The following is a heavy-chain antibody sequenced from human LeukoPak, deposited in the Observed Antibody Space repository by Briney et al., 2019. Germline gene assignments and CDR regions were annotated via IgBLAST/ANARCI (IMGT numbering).Heavy chain of an antibody. CDR2: IKEDGSEK. J-gene: IGHJ4*02. V-gene: IGHV3-7*01. D-gene: IGHD2-15*01. CDR3: ATERPSGSGGSCYPS. CDR1: GLIFNSYW. Sequence: GGSLRLSCAASGLIFNSYWMSWVRQAPGKGLEWVANIKEDGSEKYYVDSVKGRFTMSRDNTKNSLYLQMNSLRAEDTAVYYCATERPSGSGGSCYPSWGQGTLVTVSS.